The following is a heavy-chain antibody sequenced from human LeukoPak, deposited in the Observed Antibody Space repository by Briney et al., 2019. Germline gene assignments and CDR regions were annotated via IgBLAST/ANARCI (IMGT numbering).Heavy chain of an antibody. CDR1: GYTFTSYY. V-gene: IGHV1-46*01. Sequence: GASVKVSCKASGYTFTSYYMHWVRQAPGQGLEWMGIINPSGGSTSYAQKFQGRVTMTRDMSTSTVYMELSSLRSEDTAVYYCARDPPGDFGELLPYYFDYWGQGTLVTVSS. CDR3: ARDPPGDFGELLPYYFDY. CDR2: INPSGGST. J-gene: IGHJ4*02. D-gene: IGHD3-10*01.